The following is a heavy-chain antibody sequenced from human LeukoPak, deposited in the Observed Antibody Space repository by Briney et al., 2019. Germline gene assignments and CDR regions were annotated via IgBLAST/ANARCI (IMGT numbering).Heavy chain of an antibody. CDR3: ATNWSDFDY. V-gene: IGHV4-38-2*01. CDR2: IYLGGTT. Sequence: SETLSPTCSVSGYSISSGPYWGWIRQPPGQGLEWIASIYLGGTTYYTPSLKSRVTISVDTSKNQLSLRLSSVTAADTAVYYCATNWSDFDYWGPETLVTVSS. CDR1: GYSISSGPY. D-gene: IGHD1-1*01. J-gene: IGHJ4*02.